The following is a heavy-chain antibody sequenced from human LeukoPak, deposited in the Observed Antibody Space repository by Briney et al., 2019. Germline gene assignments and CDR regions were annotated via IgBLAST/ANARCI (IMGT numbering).Heavy chain of an antibody. D-gene: IGHD4-23*01. Sequence: SQTLSLNCAVSAGSISSGGYSWSWIRQPPGKGLEWIAYIFHSGSTYYNPSLKSRVTISVDRSKNQFSLKLSSVTAADTAVYYCARAETTVGSFDYWGQGTLVTVSS. J-gene: IGHJ4*02. CDR1: AGSISSGGYS. V-gene: IGHV4-30-2*01. CDR3: ARAETTVGSFDY. CDR2: IFHSGST.